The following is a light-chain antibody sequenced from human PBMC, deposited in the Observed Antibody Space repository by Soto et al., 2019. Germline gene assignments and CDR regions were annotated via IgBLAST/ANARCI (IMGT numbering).Light chain of an antibody. CDR1: SSDVGSYNL. V-gene: IGLV2-23*01. J-gene: IGLJ1*01. CDR3: CSYAGSSTFYV. Sequence: QSVLTQPASVSGSPGQSITISCTGTSSDVGSYNLVSWYQQHPGKAPKLMIYEGSKRPSGVSNRFSGSKPGNTASLTISGLQAEDEADYYCCSYAGSSTFYVFGTGTKV. CDR2: EGS.